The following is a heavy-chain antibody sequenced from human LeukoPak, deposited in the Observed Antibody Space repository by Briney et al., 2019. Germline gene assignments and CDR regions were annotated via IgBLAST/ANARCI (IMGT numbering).Heavy chain of an antibody. V-gene: IGHV4-59*01. Sequence: SETLSLTCTVSGGSISSYYWSWIRQPPGKGLEWIGYIYYSGSTNYNPSLKSRVTISVDTSKNQFSLKLSSVTAADTAVYYCARVSRGDYVWGSYRFGNNWFDPWGQGTLVTVSS. CDR2: IYYSGST. J-gene: IGHJ5*02. CDR3: ARVSRGDYVWGSYRFGNNWFDP. CDR1: GGSISSYY. D-gene: IGHD3-16*02.